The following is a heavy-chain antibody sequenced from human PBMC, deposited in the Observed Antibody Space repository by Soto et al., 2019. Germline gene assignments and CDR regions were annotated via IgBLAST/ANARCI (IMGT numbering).Heavy chain of an antibody. CDR1: GYTFTNYD. V-gene: IGHV1-8*01. CDR2: MNPNSGNT. D-gene: IGHD2-2*01. J-gene: IGHJ5*02. CDR3: ARGPLVPAARRGYWFDP. Sequence: QVQLVQSGAEVKKPGASVKVSCKASGYTFTNYDINWVRQATGQGLEWMGWMNPNSGNTGYAQKFQGRVAMTRDTSISTAYMELSSLRSDDTAVYYCARGPLVPAARRGYWFDPWGQGTLVTVSS.